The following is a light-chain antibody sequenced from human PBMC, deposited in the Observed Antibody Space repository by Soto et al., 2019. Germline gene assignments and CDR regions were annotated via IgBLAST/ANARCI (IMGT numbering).Light chain of an antibody. CDR3: QQYGSSPRT. Sequence: EIVLTQSPGTLSLSPGERATLSCRASQSVSSSYLAWYQQKPGQAPRLLIYGAYSRATGIPDRFRGSGSGTDFTLTISRLEPEDFAVFYCQQYGSSPRTFGQGTKVET. V-gene: IGKV3-20*01. CDR2: GAY. CDR1: QSVSSSY. J-gene: IGKJ1*01.